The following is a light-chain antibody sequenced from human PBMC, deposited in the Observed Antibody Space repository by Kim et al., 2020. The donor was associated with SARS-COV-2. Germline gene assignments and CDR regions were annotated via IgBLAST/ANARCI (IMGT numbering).Light chain of an antibody. Sequence: RVTIVCTGRSPTIGAGYDVLRYQQLPGTAPKLLIYGTSNRPSGVPDRFSGSKSGTSASLAIPGLQAEDEAYYYCQSYDSSLSVRVFGGGTQLTVL. CDR1: SPTIGAGYD. CDR2: GTS. J-gene: IGLJ2*01. V-gene: IGLV1-40*01. CDR3: QSYDSSLSVRV.